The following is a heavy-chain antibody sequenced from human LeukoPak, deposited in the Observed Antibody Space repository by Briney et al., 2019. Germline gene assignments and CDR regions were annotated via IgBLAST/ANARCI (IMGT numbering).Heavy chain of an antibody. V-gene: IGHV3-21*01. D-gene: IGHD2-2*01. CDR1: GFTFSSSS. CDR3: ARENGVVPAATLDY. Sequence: GGSLRLSCAASGFTFSSSSMNWVRQAPGKGLEWVSSISSSSSYIYYADSVKGRFTISRDNVKNSLYLQMNSLRAEDTAVYYCARENGVVPAATLDYWGQGTLVTVSS. J-gene: IGHJ4*02. CDR2: ISSSSSYI.